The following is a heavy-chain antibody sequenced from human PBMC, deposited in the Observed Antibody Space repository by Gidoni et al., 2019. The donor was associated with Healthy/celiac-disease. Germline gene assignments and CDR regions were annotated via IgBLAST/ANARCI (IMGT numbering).Heavy chain of an antibody. V-gene: IGHV4-61*01. CDR3: ARDRSSSWTYYGMDV. J-gene: IGHJ6*02. CDR1: GGSVSSGSYY. D-gene: IGHD6-13*01. CDR2: IYYSGST. Sequence: QVQLQESGPGLVKPSETLSLTCTVSGGSVSSGSYYWSWIRQPPGKGLEWIGYIYYSGSTNYNPSLKSRVTISVDTSKNQFSLKLSSVTAADTAVYYCARDRSSSWTYYGMDVWGQGTTVTVSS.